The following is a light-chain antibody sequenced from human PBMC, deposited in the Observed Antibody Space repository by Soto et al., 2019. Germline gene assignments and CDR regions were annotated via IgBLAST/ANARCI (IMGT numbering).Light chain of an antibody. CDR2: DVS. V-gene: IGLV2-11*01. J-gene: IGLJ7*01. CDR1: SSDVGGYNY. CDR3: CSYAGSYTFAV. Sequence: QSALTQPRSVSGSPGQSVTISCTGTSSDVGGYNYVSWYQQHPGKAPKLMIYDVSKRPSAVPDRFSGSKSGNTASLTISGLQAEDEADYYCCSYAGSYTFAVFGGGTQLTVL.